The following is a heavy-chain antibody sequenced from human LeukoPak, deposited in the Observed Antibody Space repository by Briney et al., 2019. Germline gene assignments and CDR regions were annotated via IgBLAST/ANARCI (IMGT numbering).Heavy chain of an antibody. CDR3: AKLRQWQPQRYFFEY. CDR2: FSGISTT. D-gene: IGHD6-19*01. CDR1: GFTFSSYA. Sequence: PGGSLRLSCAASGFTFSSYAISWVRQAPGKGLEWVSTFSGISTTSYADAVKGRVTISRDNSKNTLYLQMDSLRAEDTAVYYCAKLRQWQPQRYFFEYWGQGALVTVAS. J-gene: IGHJ4*02. V-gene: IGHV3-23*01.